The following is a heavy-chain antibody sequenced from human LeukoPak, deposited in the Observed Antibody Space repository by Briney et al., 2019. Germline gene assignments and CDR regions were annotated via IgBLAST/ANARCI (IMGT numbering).Heavy chain of an antibody. Sequence: PVGSLRLSCAASGFPFSSFGLDWVPQAPGKGLGWVALIQTDGISKNYADSVKDRFTISRDTSKRKVYLQMDSLRAEDTAVYSCVRWSGDYPSYYLDYWGQGTLVTVSS. D-gene: IGHD4-17*01. CDR1: GFPFSSFG. CDR3: VRWSGDYPSYYLDY. CDR2: IQTDGISK. V-gene: IGHV3-30*02. J-gene: IGHJ4*02.